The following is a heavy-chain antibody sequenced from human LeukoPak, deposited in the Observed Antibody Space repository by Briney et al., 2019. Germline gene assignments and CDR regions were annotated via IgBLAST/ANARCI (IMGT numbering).Heavy chain of an antibody. CDR3: ARAWVPTPSGPKGDAFDI. Sequence: PGGSLRLSCAASGFTFSSYSMNWVRQAPGKGLEWVSYISSSSSTIYYADSVKGRFTISRDNAKNSLYLQMNSLRAEDTAVYYCARAWVPTPSGPKGDAFDIWGQGTMVTVSS. J-gene: IGHJ3*02. CDR1: GFTFSSYS. CDR2: ISSSSSTI. D-gene: IGHD3-10*01. V-gene: IGHV3-48*01.